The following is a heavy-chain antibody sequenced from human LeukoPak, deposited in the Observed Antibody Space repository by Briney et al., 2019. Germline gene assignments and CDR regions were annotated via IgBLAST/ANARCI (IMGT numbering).Heavy chain of an antibody. CDR2: IYYSGST. Sequence: SETLSLTCTVSGGSISSSSYYWGWIRQPPGKGLEWIGSIYYSGSTYYNPSLKSRVTISVDTSKNQFSLKLSSVTAADTAVYYCARDYYGDYGDYWGQGTLVTVSS. CDR1: GGSISSSSYY. CDR3: ARDYYGDYGDY. V-gene: IGHV4-39*07. J-gene: IGHJ4*02. D-gene: IGHD4-17*01.